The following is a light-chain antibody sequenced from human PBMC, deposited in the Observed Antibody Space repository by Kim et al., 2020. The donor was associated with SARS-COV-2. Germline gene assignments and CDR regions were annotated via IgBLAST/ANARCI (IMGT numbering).Light chain of an antibody. J-gene: IGLJ1*01. Sequence: PGPSVAISCSGTRDDFGDYKYVSSHQQHPGKSPKLIFYEVTKRASGVPDLFSVSMSGNTASLTVSGLQAEDEADYYCASHGGYDYVFGTGTKVTVL. CDR3: ASHGGYDYV. CDR2: EVT. CDR1: RDDFGDYKY. V-gene: IGLV2-8*01.